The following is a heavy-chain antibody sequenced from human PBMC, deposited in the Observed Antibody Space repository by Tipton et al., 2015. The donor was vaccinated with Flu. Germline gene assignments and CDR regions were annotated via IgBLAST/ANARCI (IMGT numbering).Heavy chain of an antibody. J-gene: IGHJ5*02. Sequence: TLSLTCAVYGGSFSSYYWSWIRQPPGKGLEWIGSIYYSGSTYYNPSLKSRVTISVDTSKNQFSLKLSSVTAADTAVYYCARVLYTVEFDPWAQGTLVTVSS. V-gene: IGHV4-34*01. CDR1: GGSFSSYY. D-gene: IGHD3-16*01. CDR3: ARVLYTVEFDP. CDR2: IYYSGST.